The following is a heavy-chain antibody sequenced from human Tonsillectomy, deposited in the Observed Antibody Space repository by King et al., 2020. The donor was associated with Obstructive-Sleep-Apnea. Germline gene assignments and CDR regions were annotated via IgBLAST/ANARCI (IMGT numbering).Heavy chain of an antibody. Sequence: VQLVESGAEVKKPGASVKVSCKASGYSFTGHYIHWVRQAPGQGLEWMGWINPDSGGTSYAQMFQGRVTMTRDTSISTAYMELSRLRSDDTAVYYCVREDTIQQQPRNTPRNWFDPWGQGTLVTVSS. CDR2: INPDSGGT. J-gene: IGHJ5*02. CDR3: VREDTIQQQPRNTPRNWFDP. CDR1: GYSFTGHY. V-gene: IGHV1-2*02. D-gene: IGHD5-18*01.